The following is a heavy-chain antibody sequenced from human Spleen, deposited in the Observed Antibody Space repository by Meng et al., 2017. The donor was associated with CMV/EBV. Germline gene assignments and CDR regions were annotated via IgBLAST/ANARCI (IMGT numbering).Heavy chain of an antibody. CDR3: ARGPYYYGSGSKRPMDV. V-gene: IGHV1-46*01. CDR1: GDAFTAYA. CDR2: INPSGGST. D-gene: IGHD3-10*01. Sequence: ASVKVSCKASGDAFTAYALSWVRQAPGQGLEWMGIINPSGGSTSYAQKFQGRVTMTTDTSTSTAYMELRSLRSDDTAVYYCARGPYYYGSGSKRPMDVWGQGTTVTVSS. J-gene: IGHJ6*02.